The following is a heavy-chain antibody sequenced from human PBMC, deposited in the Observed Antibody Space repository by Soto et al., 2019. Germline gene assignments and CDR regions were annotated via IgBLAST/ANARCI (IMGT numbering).Heavy chain of an antibody. CDR2: ISADGSNN. Sequence: QVQLVESGGGVVQPGRSLRLSCAAAGFPFSSYGMHWGRQAPGKGLEWVAVISADGSNNYYADYVKGRFTISRDNSKNALYLQMNSLRAEDTAVYYFAKEGKYFSGGSCYYYGMDVWGQGTTVTVS. CDR1: GFPFSSYG. D-gene: IGHD2-15*01. CDR3: AKEGKYFSGGSCYYYGMDV. J-gene: IGHJ6*02. V-gene: IGHV3-30*18.